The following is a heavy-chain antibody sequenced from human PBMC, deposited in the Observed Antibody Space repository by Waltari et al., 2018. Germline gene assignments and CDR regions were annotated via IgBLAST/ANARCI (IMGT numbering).Heavy chain of an antibody. CDR3: ARRYDYIWGSYRYNYYGMDV. CDR1: GYTFTSYA. J-gene: IGHJ6*02. V-gene: IGHV1-3*01. CDR2: INAGNGNT. D-gene: IGHD3-16*02. Sequence: QVQLVQSGAEVKKPGASVKVSCKASGYTFTSYAMHWVRQAPGQRLEWMGWINAGNGNTKYSQKFQGRVTITRDTSASTAYMELSSLRSEDTAVYYCARRYDYIWGSYRYNYYGMDVWGQGTTVTVSS.